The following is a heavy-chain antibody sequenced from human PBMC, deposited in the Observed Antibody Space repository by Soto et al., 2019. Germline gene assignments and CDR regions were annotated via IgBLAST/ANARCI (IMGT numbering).Heavy chain of an antibody. CDR2: ISATSLYI. Sequence: EVKLVQSGGGLVKPGGSLRLSCAASGFTFETSSINCLRQTPGKGLEWVASISATSLYIYYADSVRGRFTISRENAKNTVFLQMDGLTAEGRAIYFCARDLGGGAHYGMDVWGQGTTVTVSS. V-gene: IGHV3-21*06. CDR3: ARDLGGGAHYGMDV. D-gene: IGHD3-16*01. J-gene: IGHJ6*02. CDR1: GFTFETSS.